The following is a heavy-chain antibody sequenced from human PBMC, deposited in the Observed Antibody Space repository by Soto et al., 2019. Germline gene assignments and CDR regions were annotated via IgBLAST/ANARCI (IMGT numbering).Heavy chain of an antibody. Sequence: SGPTLVNPTETLTLTCTVSGFSLSNARMGVSWIRQPPGKALEWLGNIFSNDEKSYSTSLKSRLTISKDTSKSQVVLTMTNMDPVDTATYYCARLENSLYYFDYWGQGTLVTVSS. J-gene: IGHJ4*02. CDR3: ARLENSLYYFDY. CDR1: GFSLSNARMG. D-gene: IGHD1-1*01. CDR2: IFSNDEK. V-gene: IGHV2-26*01.